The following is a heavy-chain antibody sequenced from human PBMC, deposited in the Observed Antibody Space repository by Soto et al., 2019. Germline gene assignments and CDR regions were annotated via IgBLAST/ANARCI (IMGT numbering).Heavy chain of an antibody. Sequence: SETLSLTCTVSGGSISSYYWSWIRQPPGKGLEWIGYIYYSGSTNYNPSLKSRVTISVDTSMNQFSLKLSSVTAADTAVYYCARSVGRFGPYKVGLGYWGQGTLVTVSS. J-gene: IGHJ4*02. D-gene: IGHD3-10*01. CDR1: GGSISSYY. CDR2: IYYSGST. V-gene: IGHV4-59*08. CDR3: ARSVGRFGPYKVGLGY.